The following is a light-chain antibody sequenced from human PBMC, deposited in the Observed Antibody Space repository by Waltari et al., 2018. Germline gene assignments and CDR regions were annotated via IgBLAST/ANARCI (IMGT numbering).Light chain of an antibody. V-gene: IGKV4-1*01. Sequence: DIVMTQSPDSLAVSLGERATINCKSSQSVLHMSSHNNYLAWYQQKPGQPPKLLIYWASTRASGFPDRFSGRGSGTNFTLTISSLQPEDVADYYCQQYYNSPPTFGGGTRVGIK. CDR1: QSVLHMSSHNNY. J-gene: IGKJ4*01. CDR3: QQYYNSPPT. CDR2: WAS.